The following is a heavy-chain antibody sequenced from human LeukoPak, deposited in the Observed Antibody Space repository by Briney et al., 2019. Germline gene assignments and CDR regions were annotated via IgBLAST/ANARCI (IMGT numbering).Heavy chain of an antibody. Sequence: GASVKVSCKASGYTFTSYDINWVRQATGQGLEWMGWVNPNSGNTGYAQNFQGRVTMTRDTSTSTAYMELRSLRSDDTALYYCARGGDMRVVGAFDIWGQGTMVTVSS. J-gene: IGHJ3*02. CDR3: ARGGDMRVVGAFDI. V-gene: IGHV1-8*01. D-gene: IGHD3-22*01. CDR2: VNPNSGNT. CDR1: GYTFTSYD.